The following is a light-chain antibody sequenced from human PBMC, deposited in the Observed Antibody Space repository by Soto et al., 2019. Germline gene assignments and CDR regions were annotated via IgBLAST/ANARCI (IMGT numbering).Light chain of an antibody. CDR1: SSDVGGYNY. CDR3: SSLTSTNTLA. V-gene: IGLV2-14*01. CDR2: EVS. Sequence: QSVLTQPASVSGSPGQSITISCTGTSSDVGGYNYVSWYQQHPGKAPKLMIYEVSYRPSGVSNRFSGSKSGNTASLTISGLPAEDEAGYYCSSLTSTNTLAFGGGTKLTVL. J-gene: IGLJ2*01.